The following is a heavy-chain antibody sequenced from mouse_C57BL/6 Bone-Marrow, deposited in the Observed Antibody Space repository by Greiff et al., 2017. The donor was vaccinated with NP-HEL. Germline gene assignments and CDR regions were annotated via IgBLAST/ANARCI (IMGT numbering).Heavy chain of an antibody. CDR2: INPGSGGT. J-gene: IGHJ4*01. D-gene: IGHD1-1*01. CDR1: GYAFTNYL. Sequence: QVQLKESGAELVRPGTSVKVSCKASGYAFTNYLIEWVKQRPGQGLEWIGVINPGSGGTNYNEKFKGKATLTADKSSSTAYMQLSSLTSEDSAVYFCARCYGSYAMDYWGQGTSVTVSS. V-gene: IGHV1-54*01. CDR3: ARCYGSYAMDY.